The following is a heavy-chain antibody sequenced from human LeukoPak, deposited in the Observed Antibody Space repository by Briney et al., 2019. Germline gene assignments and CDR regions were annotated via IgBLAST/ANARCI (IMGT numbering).Heavy chain of an antibody. CDR2: ITGNGGST. J-gene: IGHJ3*02. Sequence: GGSLRLSCTTSQFNFNNFGMTWVRQAPGKGLEWVSSITGNGGSTQYADSVQGRFATSRDNSRNTLYLQMNSLRAEDTAVYYCAKDPNGDYIGTFDIWGQGTMVTVSS. CDR1: QFNFNNFG. CDR3: AKDPNGDYIGTFDI. D-gene: IGHD4-17*01. V-gene: IGHV3-23*01.